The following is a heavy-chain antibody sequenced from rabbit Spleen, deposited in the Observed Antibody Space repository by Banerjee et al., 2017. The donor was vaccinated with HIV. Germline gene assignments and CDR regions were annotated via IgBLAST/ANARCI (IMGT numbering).Heavy chain of an antibody. CDR1: GFSFSSYYY. CDR3: ARESIYNGDGDDKGFNL. V-gene: IGHV1S40*01. D-gene: IGHD2-1*01. J-gene: IGHJ4*01. Sequence: QSLEESGGDLVKPGASLTLTCTASGFSFSSYYYMCWVRQAPGKGLEWIACIYAGGSAGHIYYASWAKGRFTISKTSPTTVTLQMPGLTVADTATYFCARESIYNGDGDDKGFNLWGPGTLVTVS. CDR2: IYAGGSAGHI.